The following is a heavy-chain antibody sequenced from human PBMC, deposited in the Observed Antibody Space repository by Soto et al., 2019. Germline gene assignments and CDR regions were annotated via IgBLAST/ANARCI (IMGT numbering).Heavy chain of an antibody. D-gene: IGHD5-18*01. J-gene: IGHJ6*02. CDR1: GGTFSSYA. V-gene: IGHV1-69*13. Sequence: SLKVSCKASGGTFSSYAISWVRQAPGQGLEWMGGIIPIFGTANYAQKFQGRVTITADESTSTAYMELSSLRSEDTAVYYCARGSSPGLNSYGYYYYYGMDVWGQGTTVTVSS. CDR2: IIPIFGTA. CDR3: ARGSSPGLNSYGYYYYYGMDV.